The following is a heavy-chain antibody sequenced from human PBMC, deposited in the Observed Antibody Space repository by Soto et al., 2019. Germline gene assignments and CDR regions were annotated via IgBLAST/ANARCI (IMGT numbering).Heavy chain of an antibody. CDR2: ISPSSGST. Sequence: ASVKVSCKASGYTFTSYYMHWVRQAPGQGLDWMGIISPSSGSTTYAQKFQGRVTVTRDTSTTTVYMELSSLRSEDTAVYYCARTLSSNGWSAFDYWGQATMVNVSS. CDR3: ARTLSSNGWSAFDY. V-gene: IGHV1-46*01. CDR1: GYTFTSYY. J-gene: IGHJ4*02. D-gene: IGHD6-19*01.